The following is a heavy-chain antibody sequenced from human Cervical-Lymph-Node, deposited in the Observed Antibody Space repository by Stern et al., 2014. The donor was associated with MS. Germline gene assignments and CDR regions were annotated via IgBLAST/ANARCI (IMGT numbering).Heavy chain of an antibody. J-gene: IGHJ5*02. V-gene: IGHV1-69*04. CDR3: ARGIVTNRPAATLHNLFDP. CDR1: GGTFSSAYA. D-gene: IGHD2-15*01. Sequence: QVQLVQSGAEVKKPGSSVNVSCKASGGTFSSAYAVSWVRQAPGQGLEWVGRITPLIGLANYAQKFQTRLTITADKSSSTVYMRLSNLTSEDTALYYCARGIVTNRPAATLHNLFDPWGQGTLVTVSS. CDR2: ITPLIGLA.